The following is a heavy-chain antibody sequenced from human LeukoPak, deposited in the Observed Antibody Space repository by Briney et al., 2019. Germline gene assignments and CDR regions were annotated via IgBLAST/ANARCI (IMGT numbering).Heavy chain of an antibody. CDR2: MNPDSTNT. Sequence: GASVKVSCKASGYTFASYDSNWVRQAPGQGLEWMGWMNPDSTNTGYAQKSEGRVTMTRDTSMRTAYMELSSLTSEDTAVYYCAREVYSSSWYGYYYYYYMDVWGKGTTVTVSS. J-gene: IGHJ6*03. V-gene: IGHV1-8*01. CDR3: AREVYSSSWYGYYYYYYMDV. D-gene: IGHD6-13*01. CDR1: GYTFASYD.